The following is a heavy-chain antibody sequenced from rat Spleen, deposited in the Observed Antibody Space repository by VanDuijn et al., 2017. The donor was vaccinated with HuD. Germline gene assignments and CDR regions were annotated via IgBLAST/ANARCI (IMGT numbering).Heavy chain of an antibody. D-gene: IGHD1-11*01. CDR2: ISPSGSRT. J-gene: IGHJ3*01. Sequence: EVQLVESGGGLVQPGRSLELSCAASGFTFSNYGTHWIRQAPTKGLEWVASISPSGSRTYYPDSVKGRFTISRDNAKSSLYLQMDSLRSEDTATYYCARQDYGGYWFAYWGQGTLVTVSS. CDR1: GFTFSNYG. CDR3: ARQDYGGYWFAY. V-gene: IGHV5-19*01.